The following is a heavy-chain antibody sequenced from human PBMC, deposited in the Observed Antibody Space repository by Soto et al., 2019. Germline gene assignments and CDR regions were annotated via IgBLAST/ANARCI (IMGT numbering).Heavy chain of an antibody. J-gene: IGHJ1*01. V-gene: IGHV3-66*01. D-gene: IGHD3-22*01. CDR1: GFTVSSNY. CDR2: IYSGGDT. Sequence: EVQLVESGGGLVHPGGSLRLSCAASGFTVSSNYMSWVRQAPGKGLEWVSIIYSGGDTYYADSVKGRFTISRDSSKNTXFLQMNSLRAEDTAIYYCARGYYDSSGYYPGYFQQWGQGTLVTVSS. CDR3: ARGYYDSSGYYPGYFQQ.